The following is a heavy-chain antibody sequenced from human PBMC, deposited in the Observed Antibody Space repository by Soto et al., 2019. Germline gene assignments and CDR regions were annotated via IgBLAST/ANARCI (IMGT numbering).Heavy chain of an antibody. D-gene: IGHD1-26*01. CDR2: ISYDGSNK. Sequence: VQLVESGGGVVQPGRSLRLSCAASGFTFSSYAMHWVRQAPGKGLEWVAVISYDGSNKYYADSVKGRFTISRDNSKNTLYLQMNSLRAEDTAVYYCARDFVIVGATRGSDWGQGTLVTVSS. V-gene: IGHV3-30-3*01. J-gene: IGHJ4*02. CDR1: GFTFSSYA. CDR3: ARDFVIVGATRGSD.